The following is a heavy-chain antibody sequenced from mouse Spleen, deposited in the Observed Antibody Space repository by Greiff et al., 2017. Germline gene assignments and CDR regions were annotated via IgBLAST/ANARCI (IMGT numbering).Heavy chain of an antibody. J-gene: IGHJ4*01. CDR3: TIYSYYSYGDAMDY. V-gene: IGHV1-15*01. CDR2: IYPETGGT. CDR1: GYTFTDYE. Sequence: QVQLQQSGAELVRPGASVTLSCKASGYTFTDYEMHWVKQTPAHGLEWIGAIYPETGGTSYNQKFKGKAILTADKSSSTAYMELRSLTSEDSAVYYCTIYSYYSYGDAMDYWGQGTSVTVSS. D-gene: IGHD2-12*01.